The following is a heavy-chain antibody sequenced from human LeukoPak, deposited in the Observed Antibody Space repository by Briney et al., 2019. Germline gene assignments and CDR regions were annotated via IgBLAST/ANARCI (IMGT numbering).Heavy chain of an antibody. CDR1: GFTFSSYA. D-gene: IGHD2-2*01. V-gene: IGHV3-23*01. Sequence: PGGSLRLSCAASGFTFSSYAMSWVRQAPGKGLEWVSAINGSGGSTYYADSVKGRFTISRDNSKNTLYLQMNSLRAEDTAVYYCAKDRVGYCSSTSCLWPVDYWGQGTLVTVSS. CDR3: AKDRVGYCSSTSCLWPVDY. J-gene: IGHJ4*02. CDR2: INGSGGST.